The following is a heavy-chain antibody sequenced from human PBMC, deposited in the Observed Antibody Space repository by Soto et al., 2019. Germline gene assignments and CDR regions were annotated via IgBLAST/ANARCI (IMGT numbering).Heavy chain of an antibody. D-gene: IGHD6-13*01. J-gene: IGHJ5*02. CDR2: IYYSGST. V-gene: IGHV4-59*01. Sequence: ETLSLTCTVSGGSISSYYWSWIRQPPGKGLEWIGYIYYSGSTNYNPSLKSRVTISVDTSKNQFSLKLSSVTAADTAVYYCARAHSSSWYPFYPGWFDPWGQGTLVTVSS. CDR1: GGSISSYY. CDR3: ARAHSSSWYPFYPGWFDP.